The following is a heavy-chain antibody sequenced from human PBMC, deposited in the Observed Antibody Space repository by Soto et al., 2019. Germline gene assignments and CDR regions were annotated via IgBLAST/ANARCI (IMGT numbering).Heavy chain of an antibody. Sequence: GGSLRLSYAASGFTFSSEGMSWVREAPRLGLEWFSAVSGSGGSTYYADSEKGRFPISRDNSKHTLYLQTNSLRAEETAVYYCAKRPPDDYSSSSASCHSSGQRPLVSVS. D-gene: IGHD6-6*01. CDR3: AKRPPDDYSSSSASCHS. CDR2: VSGSGGST. CDR1: GFTFSSEG. V-gene: IGHV3-23*01. J-gene: IGHJ4*02.